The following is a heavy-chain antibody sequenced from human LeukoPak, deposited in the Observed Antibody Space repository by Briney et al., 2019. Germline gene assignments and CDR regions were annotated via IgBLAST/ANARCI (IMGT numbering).Heavy chain of an antibody. Sequence: SETLSLTCTVSGGSVGSGTYYWSWIRQSPGKGLEWIGNVYYSGSAYYNPSLKSRVTISVDTSKNQFSLKLSSVTAADTAVYYCARVVTIFGVVDYWGQGTLVTVSS. D-gene: IGHD3-3*01. V-gene: IGHV4-39*07. J-gene: IGHJ4*02. CDR2: VYYSGSA. CDR3: ARVVTIFGVVDY. CDR1: GGSVGSGTYY.